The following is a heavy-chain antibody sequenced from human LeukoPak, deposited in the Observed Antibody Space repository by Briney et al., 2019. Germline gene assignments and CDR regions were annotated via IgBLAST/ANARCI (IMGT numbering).Heavy chain of an antibody. V-gene: IGHV4-34*01. CDR2: INHSGST. J-gene: IGHJ2*01. D-gene: IGHD6-19*01. CDR3: ARGLGVRVAARCWYFDL. Sequence: PSETLSLTCAVYGGSFSGYYWSWIRQPPGKGLEWIGEINHSGSTNYNPSLKSRVTISVDTSKNQFSLKLSSVTAADTAVYYCARGLGVRVAARCWYFDLWGRGTLVTVSS. CDR1: GGSFSGYY.